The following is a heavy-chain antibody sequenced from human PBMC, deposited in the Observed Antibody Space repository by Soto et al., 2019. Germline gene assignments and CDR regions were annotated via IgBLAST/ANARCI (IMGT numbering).Heavy chain of an antibody. V-gene: IGHV3-13*01. CDR3: ERGTPDYNFWSGSETNFDY. D-gene: IGHD3-3*01. CDR2: IDIADDT. J-gene: IGHJ4*02. CDR1: GFTFSSYD. Sequence: GGSLRLSCAASGFTFSSYDMHWVRQASGKGLEWVSGIDIADDTYYAGTVRGRFSISRDNAKNSFSLQMNSLRVGDTAVYYCERGTPDYNFWSGSETNFDYWGQGLLVSLSS.